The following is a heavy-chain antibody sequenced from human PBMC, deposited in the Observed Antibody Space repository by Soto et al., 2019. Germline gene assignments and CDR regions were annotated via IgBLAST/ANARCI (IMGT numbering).Heavy chain of an antibody. D-gene: IGHD3-3*01. CDR2: SRNIVKSFTT. Sequence: EVQLVESGGGLVHPGGSLRLSCAASGFTLSDHYLDWVRQAPGKGLEWVGRSRNIVKSFTTAYSASVRSRFTFSRDDSTNSMYLQMNSRKTVDTAVYYYARASTPDSTGFDYWGQGTLVTVSS. J-gene: IGHJ4*02. CDR3: ARASTPDSTGFDY. V-gene: IGHV3-72*01. CDR1: GFTLSDHY.